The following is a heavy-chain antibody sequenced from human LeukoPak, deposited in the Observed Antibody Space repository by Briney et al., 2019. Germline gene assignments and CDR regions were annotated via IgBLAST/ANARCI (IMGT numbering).Heavy chain of an antibody. CDR3: AKGAGYCSSTSCYDDYYYYMDV. Sequence: GGSLRLSCAASGFTFSSYAMSWVRQAPGKGLEWVSAISGSGGSTYYADSVKGRFTISRDNSKNTLYLQMNSLRAEDTAVYYCAKGAGYCSSTSCYDDYYYYMDVWGKGTTVTVSS. V-gene: IGHV3-23*01. CDR2: ISGSGGST. J-gene: IGHJ6*03. CDR1: GFTFSSYA. D-gene: IGHD2-2*01.